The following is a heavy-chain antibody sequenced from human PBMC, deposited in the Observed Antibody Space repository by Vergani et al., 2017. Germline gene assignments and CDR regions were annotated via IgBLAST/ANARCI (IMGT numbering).Heavy chain of an antibody. V-gene: IGHV3-23*01. CDR2: ISGSGGST. CDR1: GFTFNHYA. Sequence: EVQLLESGGDLVQPGGSLRLSCAASGFTFNHYAMNWVRQAPGKGLEWVSGISGSGGSTYYAGSVKGRFIISRDSAKNTLYLQMNSLSAGDTAVYYCAKAKPRNSGYEYLYYYHAMDVWGQGTTVTVSS. J-gene: IGHJ6*02. D-gene: IGHD5-12*01. CDR3: AKAKPRNSGYEYLYYYHAMDV.